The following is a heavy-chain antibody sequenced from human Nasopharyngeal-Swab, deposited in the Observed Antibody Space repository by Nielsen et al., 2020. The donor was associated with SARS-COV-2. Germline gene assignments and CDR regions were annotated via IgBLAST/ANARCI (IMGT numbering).Heavy chain of an antibody. CDR2: INHSGST. J-gene: IGHJ4*02. Sequence: SETLSLTCAVYGGSFSGYYWSWIRQPPGKGLEWIGEINHSGSTHYNPSLKSRVTISVDTSKNQFSLKLSSVAAADTAVYYCANYYDSSGYFVYWGQGTLVTVSS. CDR1: GGSFSGYY. V-gene: IGHV4-34*01. CDR3: ANYYDSSGYFVY. D-gene: IGHD3-22*01.